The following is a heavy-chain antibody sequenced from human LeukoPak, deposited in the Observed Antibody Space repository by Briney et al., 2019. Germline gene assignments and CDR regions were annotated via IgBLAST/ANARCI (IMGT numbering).Heavy chain of an antibody. Sequence: ASVKVSCKASGYTFTSYGISWVRQAPGQGLEWMGWISTNTGNPTYAQGFAGRFVFSLDTSVSTAYLQISSLKAEDTAVYYCARGGSWVSTAAISDYWGQGTLVTVSS. J-gene: IGHJ4*02. V-gene: IGHV7-4-1*02. CDR2: ISTNTGNP. CDR1: GYTFTSYG. CDR3: ARGGSWVSTAAISDY. D-gene: IGHD6-25*01.